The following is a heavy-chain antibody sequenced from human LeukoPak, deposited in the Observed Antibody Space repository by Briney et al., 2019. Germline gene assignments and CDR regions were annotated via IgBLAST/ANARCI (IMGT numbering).Heavy chain of an antibody. Sequence: PSETLSLTCTVSGGSISSYYWSWIRQPPGKGLEWIGYMYYSGSTSYNPSLKSRVTISGDTSKNQFSLKLRSVTAADTAVYYCARHSYDDVWGSFRRSFDSWGQGTLVIVSS. J-gene: IGHJ4*02. CDR3: ARHSYDDVWGSFRRSFDS. CDR1: GGSISSYY. CDR2: MYYSGST. D-gene: IGHD3-16*02. V-gene: IGHV4-59*08.